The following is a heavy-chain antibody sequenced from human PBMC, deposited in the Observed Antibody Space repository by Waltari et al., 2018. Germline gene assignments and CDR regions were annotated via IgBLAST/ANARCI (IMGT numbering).Heavy chain of an antibody. J-gene: IGHJ4*02. CDR1: GYTFTSYD. Sequence: QVQLVQSGAEVKKPGASVKVSCKASGYTFTSYDINWVRQATGQGLEWMGWMNPNSGNTGYAQKFQGRVTMTRNTSISTAYMELSSLRSEYTAVYYCATSGSGSYHPSLGYWGQGTLVTVSS. CDR3: ATSGSGSYHPSLGY. D-gene: IGHD3-10*01. CDR2: MNPNSGNT. V-gene: IGHV1-8*01.